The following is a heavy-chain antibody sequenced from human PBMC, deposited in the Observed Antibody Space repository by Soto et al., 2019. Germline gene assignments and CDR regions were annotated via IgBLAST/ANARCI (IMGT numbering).Heavy chain of an antibody. CDR3: ARAPRYYDSSVYTRRDVFDI. CDR1: GGSIRSGDYY. J-gene: IGHJ3*02. V-gene: IGHV4-30-4*01. Sequence: QVQLQESGPGPVKPSQTLSLRCSVSGGSIRSGDYYWSWIRQPPGKGLEWIGYIYYSGRTNHNPSLKSRLTISVDTSKNHFSLKLSSVTAADTAVYYCARAPRYYDSSVYTRRDVFDIWGQGTMVTVSS. D-gene: IGHD3-22*01. CDR2: IYYSGRT.